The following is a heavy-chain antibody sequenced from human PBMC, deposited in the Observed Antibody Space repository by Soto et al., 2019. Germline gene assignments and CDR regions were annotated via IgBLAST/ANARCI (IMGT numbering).Heavy chain of an antibody. D-gene: IGHD2-21*02. CDR2: ISYDGSDG. V-gene: IGHV3-30*03. Sequence: QVQLLESGGGVVQPGGSLRLSCAASGFTFGVYNMQWVRQAPGKGPECVAVISYDGSDGYYSDSVRGRFTISRDNSNNMLYLDMTSLRPEDTAVYYCATGHRGLTGTTVVVTVPGWFDPWGQGALVTVSS. CDR1: GFTFGVYN. CDR3: ATGHRGLTGTTVVVTVPGWFDP. J-gene: IGHJ5*02.